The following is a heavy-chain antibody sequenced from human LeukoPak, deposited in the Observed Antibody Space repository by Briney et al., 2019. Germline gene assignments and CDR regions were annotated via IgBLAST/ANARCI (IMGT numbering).Heavy chain of an antibody. Sequence: GGYLRLSCAASGFTCSRYGVSGGGQAPGKGGGGVSAMSGGGERADYADSVRGGFTISKDNSKNTLYLQMNSLRAEDTAVYYCAKDISYYDSSGYDAFDIWGQGTMVTVSS. D-gene: IGHD3-22*01. V-gene: IGHV3-23*01. CDR2: MSGGGERA. J-gene: IGHJ3*02. CDR1: GFTCSRYG. CDR3: AKDISYYDSSGYDAFDI.